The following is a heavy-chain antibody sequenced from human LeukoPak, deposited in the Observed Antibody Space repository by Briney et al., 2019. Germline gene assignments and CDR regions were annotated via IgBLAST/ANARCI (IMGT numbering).Heavy chain of an antibody. J-gene: IGHJ5*02. CDR2: ISSTGSTI. CDR1: GFTFNTYS. V-gene: IGHV3-48*04. Sequence: GSLRLSCEASGFTFNTYSMNWVRQAPGKGLEWVSHISSTGSTIYYADSVKGRFTISRDNAKNSVFLQMASLRVEDTAIYYCARGLGELWFRQPNWFDLWGQGTLVTVSS. D-gene: IGHD3-16*02. CDR3: ARGLGELWFRQPNWFDL.